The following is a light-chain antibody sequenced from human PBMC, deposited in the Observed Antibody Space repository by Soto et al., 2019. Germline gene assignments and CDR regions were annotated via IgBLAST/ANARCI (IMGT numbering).Light chain of an antibody. J-gene: IGLJ2*01. CDR1: SSNIGSNS. CDR2: SDD. CDR3: SSYTSSSLVV. V-gene: IGLV1-44*01. Sequence: QSVLTQPPSASGTPGQTVTISCSGSSSNIGSNSVNWYQQLPGAAPSLLIYSDDQRPSGVPDRFSGSKSGTSASLAISGLQSEDEADYYCSSYTSSSLVVFGGGTKLTVL.